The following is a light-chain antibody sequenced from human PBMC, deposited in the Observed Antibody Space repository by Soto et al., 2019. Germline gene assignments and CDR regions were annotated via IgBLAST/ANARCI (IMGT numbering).Light chain of an antibody. Sequence: DIQMTQSPPTLSASVGDRVTITCRASQSISSWLAWYQHKPGKAPKLLIYKASSLERGVPSRFSGSGSGTEFTLTISSLQPDDFATYYCQHYSSYSRTLGQGTKVDIK. CDR1: QSISSW. V-gene: IGKV1-5*03. J-gene: IGKJ1*01. CDR3: QHYSSYSRT. CDR2: KAS.